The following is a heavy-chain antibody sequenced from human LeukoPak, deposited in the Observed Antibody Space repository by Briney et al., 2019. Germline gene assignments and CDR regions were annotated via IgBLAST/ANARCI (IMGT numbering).Heavy chain of an antibody. CDR1: GYSFNSYD. D-gene: IGHD5-12*01. J-gene: IGHJ4*02. Sequence: VSVKVSCKASGYSFNSYDINWVRQATGQGLEWMGWMNPNSGNRGYAQRFLGRVTMSTNTSINTVYMELNSLRAEDTALYYCARVRTSGYPYADYWGQGTLVTVSS. CDR2: MNPNSGNR. CDR3: ARVRTSGYPYADY. V-gene: IGHV1-8*01.